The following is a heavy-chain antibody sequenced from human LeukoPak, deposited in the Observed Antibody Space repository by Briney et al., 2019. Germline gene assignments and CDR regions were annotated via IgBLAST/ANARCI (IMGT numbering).Heavy chain of an antibody. Sequence: GGSLRLSCAASGFTFSSYSMNWVRQAPGKGLEWISSISGSGSYTHYADSVKGRFTISRDNPKNSLYLQMNTLRAEDTAVYYCARDVSLDFWGQGTLVTVSS. CDR3: ARDVSLDF. CDR2: ISGSGSYT. J-gene: IGHJ4*02. V-gene: IGHV3-21*06. CDR1: GFTFSSYS.